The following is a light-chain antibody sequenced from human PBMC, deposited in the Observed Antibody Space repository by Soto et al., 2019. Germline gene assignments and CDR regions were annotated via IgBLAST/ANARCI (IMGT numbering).Light chain of an antibody. CDR1: QSISSW. CDR2: DAS. Sequence: ESRITKSSSSLSASLEERVTITCRASQSISSWLAWYQQKPGKAPKLLIYDASSLESGVPSRFSGSGSGTEFTLTISSLQPDDFATYYCQQYNSYSGTFGQGTKVDIK. CDR3: QQYNSYSGT. V-gene: IGKV1-5*01. J-gene: IGKJ1*01.